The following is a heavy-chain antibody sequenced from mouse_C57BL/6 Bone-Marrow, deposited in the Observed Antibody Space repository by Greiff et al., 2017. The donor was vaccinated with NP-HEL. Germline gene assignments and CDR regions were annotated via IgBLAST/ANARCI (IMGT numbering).Heavy chain of an antibody. Sequence: EVQLQESGAELVRPGASVKLSCTASGFNIKDDYMHWVKQRPEQGLAWIGWIDPENGDTEYASKFQGKATITADTSSNTAYLQLSSLTSEDTAVYYWTVTGRKGHYCDYWGQGTTLTVSS. CDR2: IDPENGDT. CDR3: TVTGRKGHYCDY. V-gene: IGHV14-4*01. J-gene: IGHJ2*01. CDR1: GFNIKDDY. D-gene: IGHD4-1*01.